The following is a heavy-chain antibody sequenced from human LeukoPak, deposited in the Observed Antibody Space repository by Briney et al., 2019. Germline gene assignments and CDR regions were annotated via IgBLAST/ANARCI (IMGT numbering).Heavy chain of an antibody. D-gene: IGHD3-22*01. V-gene: IGHV4-4*07. CDR2: IYTSGST. Sequence: PSETLSLTCTVSGGSISSYYWSWIRQPAGKGLEWIGRIYTSGSTNYNPSLKSRVTISVDTSKNQFSLKLSSVTAADTVVYYCARFPPRGVRITMIETGPTTDDTRHYYYMDVWGKGTTVTISS. CDR3: ARFPPRGVRITMIETGPTTDDTRHYYYMDV. CDR1: GGSISSYY. J-gene: IGHJ6*03.